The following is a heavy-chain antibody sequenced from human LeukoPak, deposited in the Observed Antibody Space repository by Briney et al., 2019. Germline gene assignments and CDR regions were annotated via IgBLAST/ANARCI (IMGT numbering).Heavy chain of an antibody. Sequence: PGGSLRLSCAASGFTFSSYGMHWVRQAPGKGLEWVSYISSSGSTIYYADSVKGRFTISRDNAKNSLYLQMNSLRAEDTAVYYCARDRGGYSYGFGHFDYWGQGTLVTVSS. CDR1: GFTFSSYG. CDR2: ISSSGSTI. D-gene: IGHD5-18*01. CDR3: ARDRGGYSYGFGHFDY. J-gene: IGHJ4*02. V-gene: IGHV3-48*04.